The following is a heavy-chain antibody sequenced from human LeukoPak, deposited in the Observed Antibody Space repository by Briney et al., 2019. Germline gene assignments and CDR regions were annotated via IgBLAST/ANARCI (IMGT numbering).Heavy chain of an antibody. V-gene: IGHV3-23*01. Sequence: GGSLRLSCVASEFTFTSYAINWVRQAPGKGLEWVSAISGSGGNLYYADSVKGRFTISRDNSKNTLYLQMNSLRAEDTAVYYCARVLRTPYYYYYMDVWGKGTTVTISS. D-gene: IGHD1/OR15-1a*01. CDR1: EFTFTSYA. CDR2: ISGSGGNL. J-gene: IGHJ6*03. CDR3: ARVLRTPYYYYYMDV.